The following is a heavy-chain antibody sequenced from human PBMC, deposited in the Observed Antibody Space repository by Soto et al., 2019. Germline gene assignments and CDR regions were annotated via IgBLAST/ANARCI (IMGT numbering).Heavy chain of an antibody. Sequence: ASVKVSCKASGYTFTSYDINWVRQATGQGLEWMGWMNPNSGNTGYAQKFQGRVTMTRNTSISTAYMKMSSLRSEDTAVYYSEGFVGIQRGDYYYGRDVGGQGTTLTVSS. CDR2: MNPNSGNT. D-gene: IGHD5-18*01. V-gene: IGHV1-8*01. CDR1: GYTFTSYD. J-gene: IGHJ6*02. CDR3: EGFVGIQRGDYYYGRDV.